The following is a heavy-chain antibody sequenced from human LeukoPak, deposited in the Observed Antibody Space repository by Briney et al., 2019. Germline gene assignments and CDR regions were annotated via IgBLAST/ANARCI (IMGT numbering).Heavy chain of an antibody. CDR3: ARAKTIAAAGTFDY. D-gene: IGHD6-13*01. CDR1: GFTFSSYS. Sequence: GGSLRLSCAASGFTFSSYSMNWVRQAPGKGLEWVAYISGSIITLFYADSVKGRFTISRDSAKNSLYLQMNSLRDEDTAVYYCARAKTIAAAGTFDYWGQGTLVTVSA. V-gene: IGHV3-48*02. J-gene: IGHJ4*02. CDR2: ISGSIITL.